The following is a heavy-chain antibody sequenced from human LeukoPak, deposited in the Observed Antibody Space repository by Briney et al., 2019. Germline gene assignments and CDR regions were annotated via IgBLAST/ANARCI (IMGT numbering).Heavy chain of an antibody. CDR1: GGSFSGYY. V-gene: IGHV4-34*01. CDR3: VRESPSSSRLY. CDR2: INHSGST. D-gene: IGHD6-6*01. Sequence: SETLSLTCAVYGGSFSGYYWSWIRQPPGKGLEWIGEINHSGSTNYNPSLKSRVTISVDTSKNQFSLKVDSVTAADTALYYCVRESPSSSRLYWGQGMLVTVSS. J-gene: IGHJ4*02.